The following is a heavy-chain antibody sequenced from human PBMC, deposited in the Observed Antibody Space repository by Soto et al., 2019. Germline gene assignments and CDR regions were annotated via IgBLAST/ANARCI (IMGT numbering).Heavy chain of an antibody. CDR2: VYHAGSV. CDR1: GYSIGSGYY. V-gene: IGHV4-38-2*01. CDR3: ARTFDYYGMDV. Sequence: SETLSLTCAVSGYSIGSGYYWSWIRQSPGKGLEWIGSVYHAGSVYYNPSLNGRVALSMDTSKNHFSLKLTSVTAADTAVYYCARTFDYYGMDVWGQGTTVTVSS. J-gene: IGHJ6*02.